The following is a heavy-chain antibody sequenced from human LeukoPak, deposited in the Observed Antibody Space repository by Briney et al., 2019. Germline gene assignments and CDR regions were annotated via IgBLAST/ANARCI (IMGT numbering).Heavy chain of an antibody. D-gene: IGHD5-18*01. V-gene: IGHV3-53*01. CDR3: ARAKRGYSYVLDY. Sequence: PGGSLRLSCAASGFTVSSNYMSWVRQAPGKGLEWVSVIYSGGSTYYADSVKGRFTISRDNSKNTLYLQMNSLRAEDTAVYYCARAKRGYSYVLDYWGQGTLVTVSS. CDR1: GFTVSSNY. CDR2: IYSGGST. J-gene: IGHJ4*02.